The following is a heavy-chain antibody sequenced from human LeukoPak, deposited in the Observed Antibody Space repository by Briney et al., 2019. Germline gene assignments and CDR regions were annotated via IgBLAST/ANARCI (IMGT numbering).Heavy chain of an antibody. V-gene: IGHV1-2*02. CDR2: INPNSGGT. D-gene: IGHD5-24*01. Sequence: ASVKVSCKASGYTFTGYYMHWMRQAPGQGLEWMGWINPNSGGTNYAQKFQGRVTMTRDTSISAVYMELSRLRSDDTAVYYCARDGTGVYNLVQYWGQGTLVTVSS. CDR1: GYTFTGYY. J-gene: IGHJ4*02. CDR3: ARDGTGVYNLVQY.